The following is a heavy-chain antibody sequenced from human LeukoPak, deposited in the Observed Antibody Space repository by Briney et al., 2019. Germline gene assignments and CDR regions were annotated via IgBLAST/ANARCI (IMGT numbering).Heavy chain of an antibody. J-gene: IGHJ4*02. CDR2: IYHSGST. CDR3: ASTSITMIVVVMAFDY. V-gene: IGHV4-38-2*02. D-gene: IGHD3-22*01. CDR1: AYSISSGYY. Sequence: ASETLSLTCTVSAYSISSGYYWGWIRQPRGKGLEWIGTIYHSGSTYYNPSLKSRVTISVDTSKNQFSLKLSSVTAADTAVYYCASTSITMIVVVMAFDYRGQGTLVTVSS.